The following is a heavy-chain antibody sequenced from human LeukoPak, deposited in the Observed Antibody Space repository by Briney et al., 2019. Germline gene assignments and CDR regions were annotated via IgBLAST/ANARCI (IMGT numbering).Heavy chain of an antibody. CDR2: IKQDGSEK. CDR3: AREKNPPMIVAVFDAFDI. D-gene: IGHD3-22*01. V-gene: IGHV3-7*01. J-gene: IGHJ3*02. CDR1: GFTFSSYW. Sequence: GGSLRLSCAASGFTFSSYWMSWVRQAPGKGLEWVANIKQDGSEKYYVDSVKGRFTISRDNAKNSLYLQMNSLRAEDTAVYYCAREKNPPMIVAVFDAFDIWGQGTMVTVSS.